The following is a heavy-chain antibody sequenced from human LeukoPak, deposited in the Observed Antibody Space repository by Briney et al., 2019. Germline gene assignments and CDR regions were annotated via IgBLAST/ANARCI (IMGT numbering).Heavy chain of an antibody. CDR2: ISSSGSTI. J-gene: IGHJ5*02. D-gene: IGHD2-21*01. CDR1: GFTFRDYY. V-gene: IGHV3-11*01. CDR3: ARVVRFHWFDP. Sequence: GGSLKLSCAASGFTFRDYYMSWIRQAPGKGLEWVSYISSSGSTIYYADSVKGRFTISRDNAKNSLYLQMNSLRAEDTAVYYCARVVRFHWFDPWGQGTLVTVSS.